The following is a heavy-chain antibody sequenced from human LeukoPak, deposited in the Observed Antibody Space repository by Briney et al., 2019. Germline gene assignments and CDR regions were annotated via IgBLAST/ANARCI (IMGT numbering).Heavy chain of an antibody. J-gene: IGHJ5*02. Sequence: GGSLRLSCAASGFTFSNYGIHWVRQAPGKGLEWVAVICADGSIKYYADSVRGRFTISRDNSKNTLYLQMNSLRAEDTAVNYCCSVTMDTAASYNWFVPWGQGTLVTVSS. CDR1: GFTFSNYG. CDR2: ICADGSIK. V-gene: IGHV3-33*01. D-gene: IGHD2-15*01. CDR3: CSVTMDTAASYNWFVP.